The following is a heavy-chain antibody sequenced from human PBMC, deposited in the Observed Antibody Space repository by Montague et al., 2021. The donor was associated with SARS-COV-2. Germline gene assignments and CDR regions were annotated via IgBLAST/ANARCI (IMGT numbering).Heavy chain of an antibody. CDR2: IDWDDDK. D-gene: IGHD3-10*01. CDR3: ARLTYYYCSWSYYVPNYFDX. Sequence: PALGKPTQTLTLTCTFSGFSLSTRGMCVRWLRQPPGKVLEWLARIDWDDDKYYSTPLKTRPTISKDTSKNQVVLTMTNMDPADTATYYCARLTYYYCSWSYYVPNYFDXWGRGTLVTVSS. J-gene: IGHJ4*03. CDR1: GFSLSTRGMC. V-gene: IGHV2-70*11.